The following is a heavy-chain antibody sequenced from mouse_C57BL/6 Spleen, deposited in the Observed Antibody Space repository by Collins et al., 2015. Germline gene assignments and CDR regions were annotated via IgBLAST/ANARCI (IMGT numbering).Heavy chain of an antibody. CDR3: ARWGYSHWAD. J-gene: IGHJ3*01. CDR2: IDPSDSET. D-gene: IGHD2-12*01. CDR1: GYSFTNYW. V-gene: IGHV1-52*01. Sequence: QVQLQQSGAELVRPGSSVKLACKASGYSFTNYWMHWVKQRPIQGLEWIGNIDPSDSETHYNQKFKDKATLTVDKSSSTAYMHLSSLTSEDSAVYYCARWGYSHWADWGQGTLVTVSA.